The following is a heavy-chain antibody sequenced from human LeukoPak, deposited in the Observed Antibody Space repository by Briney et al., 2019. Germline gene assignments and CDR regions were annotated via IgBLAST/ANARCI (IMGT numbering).Heavy chain of an antibody. CDR2: ISYDGSNK. J-gene: IGHJ4*02. CDR3: ARNDDSSGYYTYLSYFDY. CDR1: GFTFRSYA. V-gene: IGHV3-30*04. D-gene: IGHD3-22*01. Sequence: GGSLRLSCAASGFTFRSYAMHWVRQAPGKGLEWVAVISYDGSNKYYADSVKGRFTISRDNSKNTLYLQMNSLRAEDTAVYYCARNDDSSGYYTYLSYFDYWGQGTLVTVSS.